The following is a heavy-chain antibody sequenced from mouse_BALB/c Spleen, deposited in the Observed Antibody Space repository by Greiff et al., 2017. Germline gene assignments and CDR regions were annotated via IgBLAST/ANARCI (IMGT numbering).Heavy chain of an antibody. CDR1: GFSLTSYG. V-gene: IGHV2-9*02. J-gene: IGHJ2*01. CDR2: IWAGGST. CDR3: ARDRPSYFDY. Sequence: QVQLKQSGPGLVAPSQSLSITCTVSGFSLTSYGVHWVRQPPGKGLEWLGVIWAGGSTNYNSALMSRLSISKDNSKSQVFLKMNSLQTDDTAMYYCARDRPSYFDYWGQGTTLTVSS.